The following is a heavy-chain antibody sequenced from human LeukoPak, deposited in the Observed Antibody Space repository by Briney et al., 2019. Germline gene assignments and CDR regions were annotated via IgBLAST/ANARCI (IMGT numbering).Heavy chain of an antibody. J-gene: IGHJ3*02. CDR3: ARHKGGDNHPLDI. CDR1: GASIRSYY. Sequence: SETLSLTCTVSGASIRSYYWSWIRQPAGKGLEWIGRVYTSGSTNYNPSLKSRVTMSLDTSKNQFSLKLSSVAAADTAVYYCARHKGGDNHPLDIWGQGTMVTVSS. D-gene: IGHD2-21*01. CDR2: VYTSGST. V-gene: IGHV4-4*07.